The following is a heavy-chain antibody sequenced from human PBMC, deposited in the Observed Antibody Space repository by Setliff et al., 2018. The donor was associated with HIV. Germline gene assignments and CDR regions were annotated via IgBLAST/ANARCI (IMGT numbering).Heavy chain of an antibody. Sequence: SETLSLTCTVSGGSISSGSCYWSWIRQPAGKGLEWIGRIYTSGSTNYNPSLKSRVTISLDTSKNQFSLKLSSVTAADTAVYYCARSRGRWQLVIYYWGQGTLVTVS. J-gene: IGHJ4*02. D-gene: IGHD6-6*01. CDR3: ARSRGRWQLVIYY. CDR2: IYTSGST. CDR1: GGSISSGSCY. V-gene: IGHV4-61*02.